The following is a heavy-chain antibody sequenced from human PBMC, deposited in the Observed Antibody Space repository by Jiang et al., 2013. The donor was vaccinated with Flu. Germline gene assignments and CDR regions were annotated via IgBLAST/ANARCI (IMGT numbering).Heavy chain of an antibody. D-gene: IGHD2-21*01. V-gene: IGHV1-69*04. J-gene: IGHJ4*02. CDR1: YA. CDR2: IVPIFGIT. CDR3: ARQNPGGHSAHFDS. Sequence: YAISWVRQTPGQGLEWMGRIVPIFGITKYAQKFQGRVTISADISTTTIYMELSSLTSEDTAVFFCARQNPGGHSAHFDSWGQGTLVTVSS.